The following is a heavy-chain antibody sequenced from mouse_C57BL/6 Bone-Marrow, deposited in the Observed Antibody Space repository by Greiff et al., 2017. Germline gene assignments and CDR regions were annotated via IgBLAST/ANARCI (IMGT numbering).Heavy chain of an antibody. Sequence: VQLQESGAELVKPGASVKLSCTASGFNITDYYMHWVKQRTEQGLEWIGRIDPEDGGTKYAPKFQGKATITADTSSNTAYLQLSSLTSEDTAVYYCAISNWSFDYWGQGTTLTVSS. J-gene: IGHJ2*01. CDR2: IDPEDGGT. D-gene: IGHD4-1*01. CDR3: AISNWSFDY. V-gene: IGHV14-2*01. CDR1: GFNITDYY.